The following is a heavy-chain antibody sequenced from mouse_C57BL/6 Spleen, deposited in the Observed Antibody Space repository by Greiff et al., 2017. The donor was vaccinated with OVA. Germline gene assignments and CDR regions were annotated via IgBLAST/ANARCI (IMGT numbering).Heavy chain of an antibody. J-gene: IGHJ4*01. Sequence: VKLMESGPELVKPGASVKISCKASGYAFSSSWMNWVKQRPGKGLEWIGRIYPGDGDTNYNGKFKGKATLTADKSSSTAYMQLSSLTSEDSAVYFCARESYYGNYYAMDYWGQGTSVTVSS. CDR2: IYPGDGDT. V-gene: IGHV1-82*01. CDR3: ARESYYGNYYAMDY. CDR1: GYAFSSSW. D-gene: IGHD2-10*01.